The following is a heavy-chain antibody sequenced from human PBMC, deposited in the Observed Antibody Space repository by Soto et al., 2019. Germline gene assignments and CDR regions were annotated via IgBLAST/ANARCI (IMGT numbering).Heavy chain of an antibody. Sequence: GESLKISCEGSGYNFNTYWIGWVRQMPGKGLEWMALIYPGDSDTRYSPSFEGQVTLSVDRSISTAYLQWSSLKASDTAIYYCATSTVSYVDTVSSTTRCYFAHWGQGTLVTGS. D-gene: IGHD5-12*01. CDR1: GYNFNTYW. CDR2: IYPGDSDT. V-gene: IGHV5-51*01. CDR3: ATSTVSYVDTVSSTTRCYFAH. J-gene: IGHJ4*02.